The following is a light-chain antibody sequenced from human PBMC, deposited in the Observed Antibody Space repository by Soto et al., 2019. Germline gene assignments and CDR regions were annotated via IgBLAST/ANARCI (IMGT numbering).Light chain of an antibody. CDR2: AAS. CDR1: QSISSY. J-gene: IGKJ1*01. CDR3: QQYNSYSQT. V-gene: IGKV1-5*01. Sequence: DIQMTQSPSSLSASVGDRVTITCRASQSISSYLNWYQQKPGKAPKLLIYAASSLQSGVPSRFSGSGSGTELTITISSLQPDDFETYYCQQYNSYSQTFGQGTKVDIK.